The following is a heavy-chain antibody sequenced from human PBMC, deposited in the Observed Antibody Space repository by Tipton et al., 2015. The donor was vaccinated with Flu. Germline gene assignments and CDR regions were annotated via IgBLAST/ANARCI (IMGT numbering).Heavy chain of an antibody. V-gene: IGHV4-38-2*01. J-gene: IGHJ4*02. CDR2: IYHGGST. D-gene: IGHD6-19*01. CDR3: ASEGVDSGYSNGWYDY. CDR1: GDSIRNDYF. Sequence: TLSLTCAVSGDSIRNDYFWGWIRQPPGKGLEWIGEIYHGGSTRYNPSFRSRVTMSVDKSKNQFSLKMRSVTAADTAVYYCASEGVDSGYSNGWYDYWGQGTLVTVSS.